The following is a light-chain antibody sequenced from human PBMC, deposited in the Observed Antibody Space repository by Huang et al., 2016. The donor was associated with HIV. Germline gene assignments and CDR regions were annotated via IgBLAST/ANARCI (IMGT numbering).Light chain of an antibody. J-gene: IGKJ1*01. CDR2: GAS. Sequence: DVQMTQSPSSLSAYAGDRITITCRADEDIASYLAWYQQKPGKVPKLLIYGASTLQSGVPARFSGTGSGTEFTLTISNLQPEDIATYYCQNYNSAPRTFGPGTKVEL. CDR1: EDIASY. CDR3: QNYNSAPRT. V-gene: IGKV1-27*01.